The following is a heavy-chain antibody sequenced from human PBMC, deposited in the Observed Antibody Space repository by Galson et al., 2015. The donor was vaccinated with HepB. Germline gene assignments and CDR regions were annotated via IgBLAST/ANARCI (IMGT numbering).Heavy chain of an antibody. V-gene: IGHV4-59*01. D-gene: IGHD3-9*01. CDR3: ARVVSLFDWVSGNWFDP. J-gene: IGHJ5*02. CDR1: GGSISNYY. CDR2: VYYTGST. Sequence: SETLSLTCTLSGGSISNYYWSWIRQPPGKGLEWIGYVYYTGSTNYNPSLKSRVTISVDTSKNRFSLNLNSVTAADTAVYYCARVVSLFDWVSGNWFDPWGQGTLVTVSS.